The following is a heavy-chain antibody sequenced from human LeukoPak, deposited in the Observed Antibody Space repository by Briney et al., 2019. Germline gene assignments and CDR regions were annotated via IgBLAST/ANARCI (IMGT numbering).Heavy chain of an antibody. V-gene: IGHV3-30*18. Sequence: GGSLRLSCAASGFTFSSYGMHWVRQAPGKGLEWVAVISYDGSNKYYADSVKGRFTIYRDNSKNTLYLQMNSLRAEDTAIYHCAQDRAWGAYAYWGQGALVTVSS. CDR2: ISYDGSNK. CDR1: GFTFSSYG. D-gene: IGHD2-21*01. J-gene: IGHJ4*02. CDR3: AQDRAWGAYAY.